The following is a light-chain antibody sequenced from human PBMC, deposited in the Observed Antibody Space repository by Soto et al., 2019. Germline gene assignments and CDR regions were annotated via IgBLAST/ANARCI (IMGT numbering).Light chain of an antibody. V-gene: IGLV1-44*01. J-gene: IGLJ3*02. CDR2: SNN. Sequence: QAVVTQAPSSSGTPGQRVTISCSGSSSNIGSNTVNWYQQLPGTAPKLLIYSNNQRPSGVPDRFSGSKSGTSASLAISGLQSEDEADYYCVAWDDSLNGPVFGGGTKLTVL. CDR1: SSNIGSNT. CDR3: VAWDDSLNGPV.